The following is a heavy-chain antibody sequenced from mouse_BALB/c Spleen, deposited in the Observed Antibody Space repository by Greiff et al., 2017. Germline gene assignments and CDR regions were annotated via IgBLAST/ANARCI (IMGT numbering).Heavy chain of an antibody. Sequence: EVQGVESGGGLVQPGGSRKLSCAASGFTFSDYGMAWVRQAPGKGPEWVAFISNLAYSIYYADTVTGRFTISRENAKNTLYLEMSSLRSEDTAMYYCARESGYGSPFAYWGQGTLVTVSA. V-gene: IGHV5-15*02. CDR1: GFTFSDYG. J-gene: IGHJ3*01. CDR2: ISNLAYSI. D-gene: IGHD1-1*01. CDR3: ARESGYGSPFAY.